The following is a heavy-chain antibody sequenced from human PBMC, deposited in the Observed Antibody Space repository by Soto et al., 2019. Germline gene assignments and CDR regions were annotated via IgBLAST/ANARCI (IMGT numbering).Heavy chain of an antibody. V-gene: IGHV4-30-4*01. CDR1: GGSISSGDYY. CDR3: ARITGRDDFSWPGMDV. Sequence: QVQLQESGPGLVKPSQTLSLTCTVSGGSISSGDYYWSWLRQPPGKGLEWIGYIYYSGSTYYKPSLKSRVTISGDTSKNQFSLKLSSVTAADTAVYYCARITGRDDFSWPGMDVWGQGTTVTVSS. CDR2: IYYSGST. D-gene: IGHD2-21*02. J-gene: IGHJ6*02.